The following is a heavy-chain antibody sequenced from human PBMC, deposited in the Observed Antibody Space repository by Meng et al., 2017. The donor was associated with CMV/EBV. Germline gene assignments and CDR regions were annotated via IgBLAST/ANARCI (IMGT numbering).Heavy chain of an antibody. V-gene: IGHV3-30-3*01. CDR1: GFTFSSYA. CDR3: AREAPLELVVGDYYYYGMDV. D-gene: IGHD6-6*01. J-gene: IGHJ6*02. CDR2: ISYDGSNK. Sequence: GGSLRLSCAASGFTFSSYAMHWVRQAPGKGLEWVAVISYDGSNKYYADSVKGRFTISRDNSKNTLYLQMNSLRAEDTAVYYCAREAPLELVVGDYYYYGMDVWGQGTTVTVSS.